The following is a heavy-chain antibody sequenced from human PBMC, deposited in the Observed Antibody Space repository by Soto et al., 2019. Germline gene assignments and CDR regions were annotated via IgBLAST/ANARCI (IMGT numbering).Heavy chain of an antibody. CDR3: ARDSWSYYFDS. D-gene: IGHD1-26*01. CDR1: GITFSSYG. Sequence: GGSLRLSCAASGITFSSYGMRWVRLAPGKGLEWVAVIWYDGSNKYYADSVRGRFTISRDNCKNTLYLEMNSLRAQHLAVDDCARDSWSYYFDSWGQGTRVTVSS. CDR2: IWYDGSNK. V-gene: IGHV3-33*01. J-gene: IGHJ4*02.